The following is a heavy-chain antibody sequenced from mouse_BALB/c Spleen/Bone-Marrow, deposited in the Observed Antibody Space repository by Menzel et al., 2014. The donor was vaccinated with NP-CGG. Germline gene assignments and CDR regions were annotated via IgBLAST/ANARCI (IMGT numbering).Heavy chain of an antibody. CDR3: ARVTSSAVGAMDY. CDR1: GFSLTNYG. Sequence: VKVVESGPGLVSPSQRLSIPCTVSGFSLTNYGFHWVRQPPGKGLEWLGVIWAGGSTNYNSALMSRLSISKDNSKSQVFLKMISLQTDDTAMYYCARVTSSAVGAMDYWGQGTSVTVSS. D-gene: IGHD3-2*02. V-gene: IGHV2-9*02. CDR2: IWAGGST. J-gene: IGHJ4*01.